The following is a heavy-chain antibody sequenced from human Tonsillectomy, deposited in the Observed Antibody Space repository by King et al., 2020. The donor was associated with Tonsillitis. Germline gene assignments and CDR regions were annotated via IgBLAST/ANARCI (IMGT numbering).Heavy chain of an antibody. CDR1: GFTFSTFC. J-gene: IGHJ4*02. V-gene: IGHV3-30*02. CDR2: LRFDGNNK. D-gene: IGHD1-26*01. CDR3: AKDGGGATGN. Sequence: VQLVESGGGVVQPGGFLRLSCAAAGFTFSTFCLHWVRPAPGKGLEWVAFLRFDGNNKYYTDSVKGRFTISRDNSKNTLYLQMNSLRTEDTAVYYCAKDGGGATGNWGQGTLVTVSS.